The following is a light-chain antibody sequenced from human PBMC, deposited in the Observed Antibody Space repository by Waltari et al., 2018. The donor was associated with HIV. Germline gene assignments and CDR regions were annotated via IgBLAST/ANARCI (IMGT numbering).Light chain of an antibody. J-gene: IGLJ3*02. CDR3: QVWDSSSDRGV. Sequence: SHVLAQPPSASAAPGQVAGLTCAGNNIAGLSVHGYQQKPGQAPLLVLYDDADRPSGIPERFSGSNSGDTATLTISRVEVGDEADYYCQVWDSSSDRGVFGGGTKLTVL. V-gene: IGLV3-21*02. CDR2: DDA. CDR1: NIAGLS.